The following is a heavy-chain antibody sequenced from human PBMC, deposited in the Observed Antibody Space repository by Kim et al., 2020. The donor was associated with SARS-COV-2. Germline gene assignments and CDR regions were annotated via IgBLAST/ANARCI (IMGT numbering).Heavy chain of an antibody. CDR1: GFTVSSNY. CDR2: IYSGGST. CDR3: ARGTRLPNPVMN. Sequence: GGSLRLSCAASGFTVSSNYMSWVRQAPGKGLEWVSVIYSGGSTYYADSVKGRFTISRDNSKNTLYLQMNSLRAEDTAVYYCARGTRLPNPVMNWGQGTLVTVSS. D-gene: IGHD2-21*01. J-gene: IGHJ4*02. V-gene: IGHV3-53*01.